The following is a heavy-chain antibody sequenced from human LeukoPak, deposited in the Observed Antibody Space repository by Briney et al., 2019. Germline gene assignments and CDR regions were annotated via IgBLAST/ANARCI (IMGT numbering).Heavy chain of an antibody. Sequence: PSETLSLTCTVSGGSISSSSYYWGWIRQPPGKGLEWIGSIYYSGSTYYNPSLKSRVTISVDTSKNQFSLKLSSVTAADTAVYYCARERYGSGSYRGLDFDYWGQGTLVTVSS. CDR2: IYYSGST. CDR1: GGSISSSSYY. CDR3: ARERYGSGSYRGLDFDY. J-gene: IGHJ4*02. D-gene: IGHD3-10*01. V-gene: IGHV4-39*07.